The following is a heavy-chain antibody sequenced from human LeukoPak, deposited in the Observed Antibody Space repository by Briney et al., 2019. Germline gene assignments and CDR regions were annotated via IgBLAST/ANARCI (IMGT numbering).Heavy chain of an antibody. J-gene: IGHJ3*02. CDR2: IYYSGST. D-gene: IGHD3-22*01. CDR3: ARGDSSGYDDAFDI. Sequence: PSETLSLTCTVSGGSISSYYWSWIRQPPGKGLEWIGYIYYSGSTNYNPSLKSRVTISVDTSKNRFSLKLSSVTAADTAVYYCARGDSSGYDDAFDIWGQGTMVTVSS. V-gene: IGHV4-59*01. CDR1: GGSISSYY.